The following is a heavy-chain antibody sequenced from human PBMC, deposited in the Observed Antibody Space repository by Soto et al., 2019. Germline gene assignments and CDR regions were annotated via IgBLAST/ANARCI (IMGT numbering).Heavy chain of an antibody. D-gene: IGHD3-16*01. Sequence: EVQLLESGGGLVQPGGSLRLSCAASGFTFSNYAMPWVRQAPGKGLEWVSGISAGGGSTYYADSVKGRFTISRDSSKNALYLQMNSLRVEDTAVYYCAKSLGGWLTKPESDYWGQGTLVTVSS. CDR1: GFTFSNYA. V-gene: IGHV3-23*01. CDR2: ISAGGGST. J-gene: IGHJ4*02. CDR3: AKSLGGWLTKPESDY.